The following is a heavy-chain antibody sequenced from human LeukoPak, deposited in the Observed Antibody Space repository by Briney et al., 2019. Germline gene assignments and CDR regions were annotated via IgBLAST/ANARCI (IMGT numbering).Heavy chain of an antibody. CDR2: IKQDGSEK. CDR3: AYGRWLQYHAFYI. J-gene: IGHJ3*02. CDR1: GFTFSGYW. Sequence: PGGSLRLSCAASGFTFSGYWMSWVRQAPGKGLEWVSNIKQDGSEKSYVDSVKGRFTISRDNAKNSLYLQMNSLRAEDTAVYYCAYGRWLQYHAFYIWGQGTMVTVP. D-gene: IGHD5-24*01. V-gene: IGHV3-7*01.